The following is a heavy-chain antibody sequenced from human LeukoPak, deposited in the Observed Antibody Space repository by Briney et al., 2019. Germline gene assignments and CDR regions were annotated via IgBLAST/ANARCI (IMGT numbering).Heavy chain of an antibody. CDR2: IIPIFGTA. CDR1: GGTFSSYA. V-gene: IGHV1-69*05. D-gene: IGHD1-26*01. J-gene: IGHJ4*02. Sequence: SVKVSCKASGGTFSSYAISWVRQAPGQGLEWMGRIIPIFGTANYAQKFQGRVTITTDESTSTAYMELSSLRSEDTAVYYCARDETGPEWGLPFDYWGQGTLVTVSS. CDR3: ARDETGPEWGLPFDY.